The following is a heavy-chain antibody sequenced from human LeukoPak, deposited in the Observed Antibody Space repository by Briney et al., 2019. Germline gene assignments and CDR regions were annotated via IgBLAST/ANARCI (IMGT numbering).Heavy chain of an antibody. CDR2: IYYSGST. CDR3: ARDLEGIDAFDI. D-gene: IGHD1-1*01. V-gene: IGHV4-59*06. J-gene: IGHJ3*02. Sequence: PSETLSLTCTVSGGSISSYYWSWIRQPAGRGLEWIGCIYYSGSTYYNPSLKSRVTISVDTSKNQFSLKLSSVTAADTAVYYCARDLEGIDAFDIWGQGTMVTVSS. CDR1: GGSISSYY.